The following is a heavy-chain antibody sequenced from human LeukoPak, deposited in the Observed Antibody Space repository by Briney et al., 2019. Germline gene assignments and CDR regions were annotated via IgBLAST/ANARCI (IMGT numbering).Heavy chain of an antibody. CDR2: MSYSGSA. V-gene: IGHV4-39*07. J-gene: IGHJ4*02. D-gene: IGHD4-17*01. Sequence: SETLSLTCTVSGGSISSSTYYWGWIRQPPGKGLEWIGSMSYSGSAYYNPSLKSRVTISVDKSKNQFSLKLSSVTAADTAVYYCARGATVWGQGTLVTVSS. CDR3: ARGATV. CDR1: GGSISSSTYY.